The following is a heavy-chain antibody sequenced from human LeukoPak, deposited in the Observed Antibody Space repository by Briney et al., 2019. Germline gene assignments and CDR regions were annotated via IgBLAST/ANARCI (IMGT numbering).Heavy chain of an antibody. V-gene: IGHV4-61*02. CDR2: IHSSGTT. CDR3: ARRRVSSGWQRPPYNWFDP. D-gene: IGHD6-19*01. CDR1: GGSINSGSYY. Sequence: PSQTLSLTCTVSGGSINSGSYYWSWIRQPAGKGLEWIGRIHSSGTTNYKSSLKSRVTILVDTPRNQFSLKLTSVTAADTAVYYCARRRVSSGWQRPPYNWFDPWGQGTLVTVSS. J-gene: IGHJ5*02.